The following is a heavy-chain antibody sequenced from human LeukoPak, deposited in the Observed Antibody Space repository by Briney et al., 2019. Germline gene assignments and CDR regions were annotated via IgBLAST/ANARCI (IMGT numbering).Heavy chain of an antibody. D-gene: IGHD7-27*01. Sequence: GESLKISCQGSGYSFTSYWIGWVRQMPGKGLEWMGIIYLGGSDTSYSPSFQGQVTISADKSITTAYLQWSSLKASDTAIYYCARHSITGAFDYWGQGTLVTVSS. CDR3: ARHSITGAFDY. V-gene: IGHV5-51*01. J-gene: IGHJ4*02. CDR2: IYLGGSDT. CDR1: GYSFTSYW.